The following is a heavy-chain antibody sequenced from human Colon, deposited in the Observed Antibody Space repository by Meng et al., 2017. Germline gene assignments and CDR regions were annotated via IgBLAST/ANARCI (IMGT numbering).Heavy chain of an antibody. CDR3: ARVIYASGNMAHLDY. CDR1: GDSIMSSNW. D-gene: IGHD3-10*01. V-gene: IGHV4-4*02. J-gene: IGHJ4*02. CDR2: IYHSGST. Sequence: QVQVQESGSGLVKPSGTLSLPVAVSGDSIMSSNWWSWVRQPPGRGLEWIGEIYHSGSTNYNPSLKNRVSMTVDKSNNEFSLTLSSVTAADTAFYYCARVIYASGNMAHLDYWGQGTLVTVSS.